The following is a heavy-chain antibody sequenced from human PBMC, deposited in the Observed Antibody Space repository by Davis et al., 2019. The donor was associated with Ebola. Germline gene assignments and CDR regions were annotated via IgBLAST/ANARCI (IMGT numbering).Heavy chain of an antibody. CDR1: GFTVSSNY. Sequence: GESLKISCAASGFTVSSNYMSWVRQAPGKGLEWVARIKRDSDEGTRDYAASVRGRFIISRDDGGNTLYLNMNRLKTEDTATYYCATDEGGSRYWGQGAPVIVSS. CDR3: ATDEGGSRY. J-gene: IGHJ4*02. D-gene: IGHD1-26*01. V-gene: IGHV3-15*05. CDR2: IKRDSDEGTR.